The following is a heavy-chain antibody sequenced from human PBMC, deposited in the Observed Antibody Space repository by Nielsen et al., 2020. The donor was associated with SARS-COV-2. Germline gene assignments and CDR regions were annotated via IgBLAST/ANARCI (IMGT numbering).Heavy chain of an antibody. CDR2: SDHSWRI. J-gene: IGHJ3*02. V-gene: IGHV4-59*08. Sequence: SETLSPTCAVPGGSIRNTYWGWIRQPPGKRLEWIAYSDHSWRINYNPSLKSRATISADTSKDQISLKLTSVTAADTAVYYCARLPAGTVSFDIWGQGTMVTVS. CDR3: ARLPAGTVSFDI. D-gene: IGHD2-2*01. CDR1: GGSIRNTY.